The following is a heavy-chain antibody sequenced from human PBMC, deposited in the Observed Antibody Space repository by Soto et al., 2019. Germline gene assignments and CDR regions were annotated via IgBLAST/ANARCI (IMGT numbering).Heavy chain of an antibody. V-gene: IGHV1-18*04. Sequence: GASVKVSCKASGYTFTSYGISWVRQAPRQGLEWMGWISAYNGNTNYAQKLQGRVTMTTDTSTSTAYMELRSLRSDDTAVYYCARGSYSSGWYPNYYYGMDVWGQGTTVTVSS. CDR1: GYTFTSYG. D-gene: IGHD6-19*01. J-gene: IGHJ6*02. CDR2: ISAYNGNT. CDR3: ARGSYSSGWYPNYYYGMDV.